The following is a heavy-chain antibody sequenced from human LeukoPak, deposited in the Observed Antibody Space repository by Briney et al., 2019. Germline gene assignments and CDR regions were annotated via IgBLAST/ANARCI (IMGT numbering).Heavy chain of an antibody. V-gene: IGHV3-7*01. Sequence: GGSLRLSCAASGFTFSTFWMSGVRQAPGKGLEWGANIKEAGSEKYYVDSMKGRFTVSRDNAKNSLYLQMDSLRAEDTAVYYCARGGTFVSDYWGQGTLVTVSS. CDR2: IKEAGSEK. J-gene: IGHJ4*02. CDR1: GFTFSTFW. CDR3: ARGGTFVSDY. D-gene: IGHD1-1*01.